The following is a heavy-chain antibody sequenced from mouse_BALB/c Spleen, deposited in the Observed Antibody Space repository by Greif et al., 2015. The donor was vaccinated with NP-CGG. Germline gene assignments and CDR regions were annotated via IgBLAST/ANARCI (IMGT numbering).Heavy chain of an antibody. CDR1: GFTFSSYA. V-gene: IGHV5-6-5*01. J-gene: IGHJ3*01. Sequence: EVQLQQSGGGLVKPGGSLKLSCAASGFTFSSYAMSWVRQTPEKRLEWVASISSGGSTYYPDSVKGRFTISRDNARNILYLQMSSLRSEDTAMYYCARVDYYGSSFFAYWGQGTLVTVSA. D-gene: IGHD1-1*01. CDR3: ARVDYYGSSFFAY. CDR2: ISSGGST.